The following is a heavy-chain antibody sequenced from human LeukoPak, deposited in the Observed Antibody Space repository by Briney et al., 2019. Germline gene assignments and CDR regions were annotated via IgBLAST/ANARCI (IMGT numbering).Heavy chain of an antibody. CDR2: MSRSGSMT. CDR1: GITFSNFE. Sequence: TGGSLRLSCTASGITFSNFEMNWVRQAPGRGLEWVSFMSRSGSMTYYADSVKGRFTISRDSAKNSLFLQMKSLRAEDTAVYYCALGGLAIGWGVDSWGRGTLVTVFS. D-gene: IGHD1-26*01. V-gene: IGHV3-48*03. J-gene: IGHJ4*02. CDR3: ALGGLAIGWGVDS.